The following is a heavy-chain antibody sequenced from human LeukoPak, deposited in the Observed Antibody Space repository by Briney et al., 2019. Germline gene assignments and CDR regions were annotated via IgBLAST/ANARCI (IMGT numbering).Heavy chain of an antibody. D-gene: IGHD3/OR15-3a*01. CDR1: GFRVSDYY. J-gene: IGHJ5*02. V-gene: IGHV3-66*03. CDR2: IRDSGDA. CDR3: ARDRAANQDWVEFDP. Sequence: GGSLRLSCAVSGFRVSDYYMSWVRQAPGKGLEWVGLIRDSGDAFYADFARGRFAISRDESENTLNLQMNSLRVEDTAVYFCARDRAANQDWVEFDPWGQGTPVIVSS.